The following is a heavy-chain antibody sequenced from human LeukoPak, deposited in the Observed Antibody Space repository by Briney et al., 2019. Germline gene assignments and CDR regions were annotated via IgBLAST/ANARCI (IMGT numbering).Heavy chain of an antibody. D-gene: IGHD1-14*01. CDR1: GFTFNSFW. CDR2: MSEYATTR. Sequence: GGSLRLSCVASGFTFNSFWMHWVRQAPGKGLVWVSDMSEYATTRRYADAVKGRFTISRDNAKNTLYLQMNNLRAEDTAMYFCARGGVNPVDHWGQGTLVTVSS. J-gene: IGHJ4*02. V-gene: IGHV3-74*01. CDR3: ARGGVNPVDH.